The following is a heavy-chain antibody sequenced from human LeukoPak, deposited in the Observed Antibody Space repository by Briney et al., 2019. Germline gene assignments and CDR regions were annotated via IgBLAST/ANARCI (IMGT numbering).Heavy chain of an antibody. CDR2: ISGSGGST. CDR1: GFTFSSYA. Sequence: GGSLRLSCAASGFTFSSYAMSWVRQAPGKGLEWVSAISGSGGSTYCADSVKGRFTISRDNSKNTLYLQMNSLRAEDTAVYYCKGSSSGYYVGAFDIWGQGTMVTVSS. CDR3: KGSSSGYYVGAFDI. D-gene: IGHD3-22*01. J-gene: IGHJ3*02. V-gene: IGHV3-23*01.